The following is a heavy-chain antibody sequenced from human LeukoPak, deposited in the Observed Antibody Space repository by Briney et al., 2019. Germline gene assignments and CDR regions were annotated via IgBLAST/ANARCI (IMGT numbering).Heavy chain of an antibody. CDR3: ARDLNYDSAY. V-gene: IGHV3-53*01. Sequence: GGSLRPSCAASGFTVSSNYMSWVRQAPGKGLEWVSVIYSGGSTYYADSVKGRFTISRDNSKNTVYLQMNSLRAEDTAVYYCARDLNYDSAYWGQGTLVTVSS. J-gene: IGHJ4*02. CDR2: IYSGGST. D-gene: IGHD3-22*01. CDR1: GFTVSSNY.